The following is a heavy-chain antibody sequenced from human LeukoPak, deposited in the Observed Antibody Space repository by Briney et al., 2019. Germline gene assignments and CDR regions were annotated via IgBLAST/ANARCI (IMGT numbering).Heavy chain of an antibody. V-gene: IGHV3-23*01. Sequence: GGSLRLSCAASGFTFSSYAMSWVRRAPGKGLEWVSAISGSGGSTYYADSVKGRFTISRDNSKNTLYLQMNSLRAEDTAVYYCAKAPYYYGSGSSYFDYWGQGTLVTVSS. J-gene: IGHJ4*02. CDR3: AKAPYYYGSGSSYFDY. D-gene: IGHD3-10*01. CDR2: ISGSGGST. CDR1: GFTFSSYA.